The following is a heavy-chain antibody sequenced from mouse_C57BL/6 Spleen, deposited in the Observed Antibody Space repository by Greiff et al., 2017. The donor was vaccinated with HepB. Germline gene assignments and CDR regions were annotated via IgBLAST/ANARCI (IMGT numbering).Heavy chain of an antibody. J-gene: IGHJ1*03. V-gene: IGHV1-75*01. CDR3: ADYYGSNLRYFDV. D-gene: IGHD1-1*01. CDR1: GYTFTDYY. CDR2: IFPGSGST. Sequence: VKLQQSGPELVKPGASVKISCKASGYTFTDYYINWVKQRPGQGLEWIGWIFPGSGSTYYNEKFKGKATLTVDKSSSTAYMLLSSLTSEDSAVYFCADYYGSNLRYFDVWGTGTTVTVSS.